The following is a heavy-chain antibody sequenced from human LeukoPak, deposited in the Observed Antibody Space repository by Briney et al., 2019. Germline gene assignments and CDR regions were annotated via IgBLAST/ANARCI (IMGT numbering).Heavy chain of an antibody. CDR2: ISYDGSNK. CDR3: AREAWESGFDY. J-gene: IGHJ4*02. V-gene: IGHV3-30-3*01. Sequence: PGGSLRLSCAASGFTFSSYAMHWVRQAPGKGLEWVAVISYDGSNKYYADSVKGRFTISRDNSKNTLYLQMNSLRAEDTAVYYCAREAWESGFDYWGQGTLVTVSS. CDR1: GFTFSSYA. D-gene: IGHD1-26*01.